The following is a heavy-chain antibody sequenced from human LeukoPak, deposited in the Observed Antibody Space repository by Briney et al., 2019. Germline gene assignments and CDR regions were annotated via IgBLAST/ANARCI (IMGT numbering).Heavy chain of an antibody. D-gene: IGHD3-22*01. CDR1: GGTFSSYT. J-gene: IGHJ4*02. CDR2: IIPIFGTE. V-gene: IGHV1-69*05. Sequence: GSSVKVSCEASGGTFSSYTINWVRQAPGQGLEWMGRIIPIFGTENYAQKFQDRVTITTDESTSTAYMELRGLKSEDTAVYYCARVKMDDSSGYWGFDYWGQGTLVTVSS. CDR3: ARVKMDDSSGYWGFDY.